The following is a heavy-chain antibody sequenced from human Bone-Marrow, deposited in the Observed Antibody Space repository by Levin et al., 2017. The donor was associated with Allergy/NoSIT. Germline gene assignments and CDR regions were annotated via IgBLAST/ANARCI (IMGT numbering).Heavy chain of an antibody. D-gene: IGHD6-6*01. J-gene: IGHJ4*02. CDR1: GFNFDDYA. CDR3: AKTFYSSSSSGYFDS. V-gene: IGHV3-9*01. CDR2: ITWNGNII. Sequence: SLKISCAASGFNFDDYAMYWVRQAPGKGLEWVSGITWNGNIIAYADSVRGRFTISRDNAKNSLYLHMNSLRPEDTALYYCAKTFYSSSSSGYFDSWGQGTQVTVSS.